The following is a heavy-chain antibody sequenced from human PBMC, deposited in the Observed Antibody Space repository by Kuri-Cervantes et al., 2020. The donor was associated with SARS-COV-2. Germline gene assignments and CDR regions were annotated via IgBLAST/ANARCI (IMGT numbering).Heavy chain of an antibody. CDR1: GFTFSSYA. V-gene: IGHV3-23*01. CDR2: ISGSGGST. J-gene: IGHJ2*01. CDR3: ARDAHMVRFLEWLLNFGYFDL. Sequence: GGSLRLSCAASGFTFSSYAMSWVRQAPGKGLEWVSAISGSGGSTYYADSVKCRLTISRDNSNNKLYLQMNSLRAEDTAVYYCARDAHMVRFLEWLLNFGYFDLWGRGTLVTVSS. D-gene: IGHD3-3*01.